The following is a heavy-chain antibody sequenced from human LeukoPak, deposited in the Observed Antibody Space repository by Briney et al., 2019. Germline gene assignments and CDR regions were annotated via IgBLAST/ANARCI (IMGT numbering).Heavy chain of an antibody. D-gene: IGHD5-24*01. CDR1: GGSISSYY. Sequence: SETLSLTCTVSGGSISSYYWSWIRQPPGKGLEWIGYIYYSGSTNYNPSLKSRVTISVDTSKNQFSLKLSSVTAADTAVYYCARGVRRLQLGDWFDPWGQGTLVTVSS. J-gene: IGHJ5*02. CDR2: IYYSGST. V-gene: IGHV4-59*01. CDR3: ARGVRRLQLGDWFDP.